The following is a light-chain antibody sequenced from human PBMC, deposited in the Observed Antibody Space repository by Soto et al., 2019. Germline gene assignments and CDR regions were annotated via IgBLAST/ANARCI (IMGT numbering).Light chain of an antibody. V-gene: IGKV3-20*01. Sequence: EIVLTQSPGTLSLSPGERATLSCRASQSVSSSYVAWYQQKPGQAPRLLIYGASSRATGIPDRFSGSGSGTDFTLTISRLEPEDFAVYYCQQYDSSPFPFGPGTKVDIK. J-gene: IGKJ3*01. CDR1: QSVSSSY. CDR3: QQYDSSPFP. CDR2: GAS.